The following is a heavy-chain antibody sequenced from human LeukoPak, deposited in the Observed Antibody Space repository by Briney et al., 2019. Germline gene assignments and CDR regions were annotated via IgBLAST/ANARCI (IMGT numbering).Heavy chain of an antibody. CDR2: ISACNGNT. D-gene: IGHD3-10*01. J-gene: IGHJ4*02. CDR3: ARDPKYYYGSGSPGDY. CDR1: GYTFTSYG. V-gene: IGHV1-18*04. Sequence: ASLKVSCKASGYTFTSYGISWVRQAPGQGLERMGRISACNGNTNYTQKLQGRVTITTDTSTSTAYMELRSLRSDATAVYYCARDPKYYYGSGSPGDYWGQGTLVTVSS.